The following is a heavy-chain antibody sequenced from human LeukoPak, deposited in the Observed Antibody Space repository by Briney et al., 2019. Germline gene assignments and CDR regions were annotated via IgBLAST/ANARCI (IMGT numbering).Heavy chain of an antibody. V-gene: IGHV4-34*01. CDR3: VTRAGYSDFDY. J-gene: IGHJ4*02. CDR1: GGSFSGYY. Sequence: PSETLSLTCAVYGGSFSGYYWSWIRQPPGKGLEWIGEINHSGSTNYNPSLKSRVTISVDTPKNQFSLKLSSVTAADTAVYYCVTRAGYSDFDYWGQGTLVTVSS. D-gene: IGHD5-18*01. CDR2: INHSGST.